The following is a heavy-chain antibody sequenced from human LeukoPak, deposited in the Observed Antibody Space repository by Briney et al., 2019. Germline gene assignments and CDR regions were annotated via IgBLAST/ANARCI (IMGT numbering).Heavy chain of an antibody. CDR1: GGSITSGDYY. V-gene: IGHV4-30-4*08. Sequence: PSETLSLTCTVSGGSITSGDYYWNWIRQPPGKGLEWIGYIYYSGSTYYNPSLKSRVTMSVDTSKNQFSLKLSSVTAADTAVYYCARDYRGYGAFDIWGQGTMVTVSS. CDR2: IYYSGST. CDR3: ARDYRGYGAFDI. D-gene: IGHD3-22*01. J-gene: IGHJ3*02.